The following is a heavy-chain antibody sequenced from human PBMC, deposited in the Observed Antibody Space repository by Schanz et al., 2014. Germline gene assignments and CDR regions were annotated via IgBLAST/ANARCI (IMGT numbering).Heavy chain of an antibody. D-gene: IGHD6-13*01. V-gene: IGHV3-30-3*01. Sequence: QVPLVESGGGVVQPGRSLRLSCAAYGFTLSSYAMHWVRQAPGKGLEWVALISNDGSIKYYADSVEGRFTISRDNSKNTLYLQMNSLRAEDTSVYFCARVRRRIATPSTPSFRNYYYYAMDVWGQGTTVTVSS. CDR3: ARVRRRIATPSTPSFRNYYYYAMDV. CDR1: GFTLSSYA. J-gene: IGHJ6*02. CDR2: ISNDGSIK.